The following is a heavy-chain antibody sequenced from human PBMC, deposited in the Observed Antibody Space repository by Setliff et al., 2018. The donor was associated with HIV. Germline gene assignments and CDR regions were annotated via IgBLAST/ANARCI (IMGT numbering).Heavy chain of an antibody. D-gene: IGHD3-3*01. J-gene: IGHJ5*02. CDR1: GGSFSGYY. V-gene: IGHV4-34*01. CDR2: INHSGST. CDR3: ARAKTIGVSAVFFDP. Sequence: PSETLSLTCAVYGGSFSGYYWSWIPQPPGKGLEWIGEINHSGSTNYNPSLASRVTISMVPSKNQFSLDLSSVTAADTAKYYCARAKTIGVSAVFFDPWGQGRPVTVSS.